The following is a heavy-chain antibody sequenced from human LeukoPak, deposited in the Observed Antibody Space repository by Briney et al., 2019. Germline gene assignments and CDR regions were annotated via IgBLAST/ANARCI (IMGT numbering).Heavy chain of an antibody. J-gene: IGHJ4*02. V-gene: IGHV3-23*01. D-gene: IGHD1-1*01. CDR1: GFTFSVHA. Sequence: GGSLRLSCAASGFTFSVHAINWVRQAPGKGPEWVSSIGGGDDDRYYAHFVKGRFTVTRDNSNNMGYLQLRSLRAEDTALYYCAKDATPWNSGWDYFDSGGQRTLVTVSS. CDR2: IGGGDDDR. CDR3: AKDATPWNSGWDYFDS.